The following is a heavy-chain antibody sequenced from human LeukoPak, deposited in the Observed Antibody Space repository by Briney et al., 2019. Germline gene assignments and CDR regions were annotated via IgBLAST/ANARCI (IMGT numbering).Heavy chain of an antibody. J-gene: IGHJ4*02. CDR3: VDLVSPEGL. CDR1: GYTFTGYF. CDR2: ISPNSGVT. D-gene: IGHD2-21*01. V-gene: IGHV1-2*06. Sequence: ASVKVSCKASGYTFTGYFMHWVRQAPGQGLEWMGRISPNSGVTDYAQKFQGRVTMTWDTSIITTYLELSRLRSDDTAVYYCVDLVSPEGLWGQGTLVTVSS.